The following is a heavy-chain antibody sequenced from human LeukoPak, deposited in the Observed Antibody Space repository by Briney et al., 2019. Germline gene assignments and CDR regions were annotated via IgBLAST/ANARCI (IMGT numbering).Heavy chain of an antibody. CDR3: ARIAVAGFDY. CDR2: IKQDGSEK. D-gene: IGHD6-19*01. Sequence: PGGSLRLSCAASGFTFSRYWMSWVRQAPGKGLEWVANIKQDGSEKYYVDSVKGRFTISRDNAKNSLYLQMNSLRAEDTAVYYCARIAVAGFDYWGQGTLVTVSS. CDR1: GFTFSRYW. V-gene: IGHV3-7*01. J-gene: IGHJ4*02.